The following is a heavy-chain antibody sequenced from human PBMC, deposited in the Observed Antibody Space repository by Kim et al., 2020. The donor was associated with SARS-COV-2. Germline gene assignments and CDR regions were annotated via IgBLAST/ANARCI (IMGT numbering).Heavy chain of an antibody. CDR3: ARSRGVIHYYFDY. J-gene: IGHJ4*02. CDR2: IFPGDSDI. CDR1: GYRFTNYW. V-gene: IGHV5-51*01. Sequence: GESLKISCKGFGYRFTNYWIGWVRQMPGKGLEWMGIIFPGDSDIKYNPFFQGQVTISADNSISTAYLQWNSLKASDTAMYFCARSRGVIHYYFDYWGQGTLVSVSS. D-gene: IGHD3-10*01.